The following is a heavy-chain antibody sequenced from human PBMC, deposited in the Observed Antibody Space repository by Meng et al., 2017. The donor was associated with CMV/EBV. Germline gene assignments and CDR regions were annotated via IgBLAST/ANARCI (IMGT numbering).Heavy chain of an antibody. Sequence: SEPLSLTCTVSGGPISSYYWSWIRQPPGKGLEWFGYIYYSGSTNYNPALKSRVTISVDTSKNQFSLKLSSVTAADTAVYYCARGADIVVVPAAIRPIGYYYGMDVWGQGTTVTVSS. CDR2: IYYSGST. CDR3: ARGADIVVVPAAIRPIGYYYGMDV. CDR1: GGPISSYY. J-gene: IGHJ6*02. D-gene: IGHD2-2*02. V-gene: IGHV4-59*01.